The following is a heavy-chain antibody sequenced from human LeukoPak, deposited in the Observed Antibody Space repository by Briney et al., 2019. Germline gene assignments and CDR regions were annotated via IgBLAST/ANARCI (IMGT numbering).Heavy chain of an antibody. V-gene: IGHV4-39*01. D-gene: IGHD5-12*01. Sequence: SETLSLTCTVSGGSISSSSYYWGWIRQPPGKGLEWIGSIYYSGSAYYNPSLKSRVTISVDTSKNQFSLKLSSVTAADTAVYYCARLRSGYDLFDYWGQGTLVTVSS. CDR3: ARLRSGYDLFDY. CDR2: IYYSGSA. CDR1: GGSISSSSYY. J-gene: IGHJ4*02.